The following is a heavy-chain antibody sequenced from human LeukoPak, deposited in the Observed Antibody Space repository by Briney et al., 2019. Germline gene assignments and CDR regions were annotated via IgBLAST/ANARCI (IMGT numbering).Heavy chain of an antibody. V-gene: IGHV4-34*01. D-gene: IGHD6-13*01. CDR3: ARSAAGTYIRRYFQH. CDR2: INHSGST. J-gene: IGHJ1*01. CDR1: GGSFSGYY. Sequence: SETLSLTCAAYGGSFSGYYWSWIRQPPGKGLEWIGEINHSGSTNYNPSLKSRVTISVDTSKNQFSLKLSSVTAADTAVYYCARSAAGTYIRRYFQHWGQGTLVTVSS.